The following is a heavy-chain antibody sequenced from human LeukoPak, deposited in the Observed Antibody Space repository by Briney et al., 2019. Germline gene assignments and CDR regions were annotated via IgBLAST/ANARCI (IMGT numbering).Heavy chain of an antibody. Sequence: GGSLKPPFSASGFTFYSHSMGLGRQAPGKGPGVVSAISGSGGSTYYADSVKGRFTISRDNSKNTLYLQMNSLRAEDTAVYYCAKSDYDYIWGSCGDYWGQGTLVTVSS. D-gene: IGHD3-16*01. CDR3: AKSDYDYIWGSCGDY. CDR1: GFTFYSHS. CDR2: ISGSGGST. V-gene: IGHV3-23*01. J-gene: IGHJ4*02.